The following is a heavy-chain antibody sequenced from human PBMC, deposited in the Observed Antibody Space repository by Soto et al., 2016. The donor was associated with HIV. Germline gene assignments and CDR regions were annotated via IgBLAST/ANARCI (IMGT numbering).Heavy chain of an antibody. CDR1: GFRFRDYT. D-gene: IGHD5-12*01. J-gene: IGHJ4*02. CDR3: SVWISNHFDY. CDR2: ISDAVTGNT. V-gene: IGHV3-23*01. Sequence: EVQLLESGGDLVQPGGSLRLSCAASGFRFRDYTMIWVRQAPGKGLEWISTISDAVTGNTHYVDSVKGRFTISRDDSRNTVYLQMNNLRVEDTAAYYRSVWISNHFDYWGPGTLVAVSS.